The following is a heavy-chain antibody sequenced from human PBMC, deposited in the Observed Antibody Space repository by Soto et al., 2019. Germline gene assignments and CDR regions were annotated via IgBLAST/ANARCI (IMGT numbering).Heavy chain of an antibody. V-gene: IGHV1-24*01. CDR3: ATDSRNTVTTNGFDY. Sequence: GASVKVFCKVSGYTLTELSMHWVRQAPGKGLEWMGGFDPEDGETIYAQKFQGRVTMTEDTSTDTAYMELSSLRSEDTAVYYCATDSRNTVTTNGFDYWGQGTLVTVSS. CDR1: GYTLTELS. J-gene: IGHJ4*02. D-gene: IGHD4-17*01. CDR2: FDPEDGET.